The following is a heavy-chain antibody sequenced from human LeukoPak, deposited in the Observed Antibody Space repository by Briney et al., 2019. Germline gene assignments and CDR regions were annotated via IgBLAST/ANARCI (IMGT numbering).Heavy chain of an antibody. CDR1: GFTFSSYA. D-gene: IGHD3-22*01. V-gene: IGHV3-30*04. CDR2: ISYDGSNK. J-gene: IGHJ5*02. CDR3: AREQNYYDSSGYPLYNWFDP. Sequence: GGSLRLSCAASGFTFSSYAMHWVRQAPGKGLEWVAVISYDGSNKYYADSVKGRFTISRDNSKNTLYLQMNSLRAEDTAVYYCAREQNYYDSSGYPLYNWFDPWGQGTLVTVSS.